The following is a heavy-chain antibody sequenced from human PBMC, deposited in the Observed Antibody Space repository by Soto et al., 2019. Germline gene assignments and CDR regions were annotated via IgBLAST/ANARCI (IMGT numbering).Heavy chain of an antibody. V-gene: IGHV4-39*01. J-gene: IGHJ4*02. CDR1: GGPISSSSYY. CDR3: ASTKGTAAGEIDY. D-gene: IGHD6-13*01. Sequence: SETLSLTFTVSGGPISSSSYYWGCIRKPPGKGLEWIGSIYYSGSTYYNPSLKSRVTISVDTSKNQFSLKLSSVTAEDTAVYYCASTKGTAAGEIDYWGQGTLVTVSS. CDR2: IYYSGST.